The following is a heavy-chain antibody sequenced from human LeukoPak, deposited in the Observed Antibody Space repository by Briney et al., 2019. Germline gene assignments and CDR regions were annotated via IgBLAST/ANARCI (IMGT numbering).Heavy chain of an antibody. J-gene: IGHJ3*02. CDR2: ISSSSNYI. Sequence: GGSLRLSCAASGFTFSSYSMNWVRQAPGKGLEWVSSISSSSNYIYYADSVKGRFTISRDSAKNSLYLQMNSLRAEDTAVYYCARDLGPPAFDTWGQGTMVTVSS. V-gene: IGHV3-21*01. CDR1: GFTFSSYS. CDR3: ARDLGPPAFDT.